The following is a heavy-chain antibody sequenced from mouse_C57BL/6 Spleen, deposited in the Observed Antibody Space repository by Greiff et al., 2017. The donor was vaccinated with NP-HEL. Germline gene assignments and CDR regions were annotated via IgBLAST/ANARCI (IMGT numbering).Heavy chain of an antibody. CDR3: ARAGDWDDWYFDV. Sequence: VQLKHSGAELARPGASVKQSCKASGYTFTSYGISWVKQRTGQGLEWIGEIYPRSGNTYYNEKFKGKATLTADKSSSTAYMELRSLTSEDSAVYFCARAGDWDDWYFDVWGTGTTVTVSS. CDR2: IYPRSGNT. CDR1: GYTFTSYG. J-gene: IGHJ1*03. D-gene: IGHD4-1*01. V-gene: IGHV1-81*01.